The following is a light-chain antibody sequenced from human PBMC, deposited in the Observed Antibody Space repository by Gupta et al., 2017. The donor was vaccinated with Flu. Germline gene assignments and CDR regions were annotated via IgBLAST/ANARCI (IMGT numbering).Light chain of an antibody. V-gene: IGKV1-27*01. CDR2: GAS. Sequence: DIQMTQSSSSLSASVGDRVTITCRASQGIANFLAWYQQKPGKIPELLIYGASSLHSGVSSLFSGSGSGTTFTLTISSRQPEDVATYYCQNYNRAPYIFGPGTRVDLK. CDR1: QGIANF. J-gene: IGKJ3*01. CDR3: QNYNRAPYI.